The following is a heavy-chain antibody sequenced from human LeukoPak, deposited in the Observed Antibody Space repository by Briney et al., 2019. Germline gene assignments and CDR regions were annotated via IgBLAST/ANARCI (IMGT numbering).Heavy chain of an antibody. CDR3: AKDPSIVEPTPSGR. CDR1: GFTFSSYG. J-gene: IGHJ4*02. V-gene: IGHV3-30*02. D-gene: IGHD1-26*01. Sequence: PGGSLRLSCAASGFTFSSYGIHWVRQAPGKGLEWVAFIRYDGSNKYYADSVKGRFTISRDNFKNTLYLQMNSLRAEDTAVYYCAKDPSIVEPTPSGRGGQGTLVTVSS. CDR2: IRYDGSNK.